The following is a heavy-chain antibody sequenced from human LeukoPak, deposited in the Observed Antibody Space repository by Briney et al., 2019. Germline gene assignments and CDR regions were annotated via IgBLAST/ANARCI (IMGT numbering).Heavy chain of an antibody. D-gene: IGHD3-3*01. CDR2: ISSGSTTI. V-gene: IGHV3-48*01. CDR3: AAGMGRFYYYMDV. Sequence: GGSLRLSCAASGFTFSSYSMNWVRQAPGKGLEWVSYISSGSTTIHYADSVKGRFTISRDNAKNSLYLQMNSLRAEDTAVYHCAAGMGRFYYYMDVWGKGTTVTVS. CDR1: GFTFSSYS. J-gene: IGHJ6*03.